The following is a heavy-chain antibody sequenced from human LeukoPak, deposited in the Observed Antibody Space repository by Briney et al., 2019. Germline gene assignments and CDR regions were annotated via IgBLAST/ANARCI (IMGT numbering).Heavy chain of an antibody. V-gene: IGHV3-74*01. CDR1: GFTFSGYW. CDR3: ARDTGWYFDL. J-gene: IGHJ2*01. Sequence: GGSLRLSCAASGFTFSGYWMHWVRQVPGKGLVWVSRITGDGSSTTYADSVKGRFTISRDNAKNTVFLQMMSLRAEDTAVYYCARDTGWYFDLWGRGTLVTVSS. CDR2: ITGDGSST. D-gene: IGHD4-17*01.